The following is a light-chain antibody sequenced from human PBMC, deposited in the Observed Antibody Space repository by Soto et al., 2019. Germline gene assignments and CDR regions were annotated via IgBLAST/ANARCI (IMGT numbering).Light chain of an antibody. J-gene: IGLJ3*02. Sequence: QSALTQPPSASGSLGQSVTISCTGTSSDVGGYNYVSWYQHHPGKAPKLIIYEVSKWASGVPARFSGSKSGNTASLTVSGLQADDEADYYCSSYAGSKNLVFGGGTKLTVL. CDR3: SSYAGSKNLV. CDR2: EVS. V-gene: IGLV2-8*01. CDR1: SSDVGGYNY.